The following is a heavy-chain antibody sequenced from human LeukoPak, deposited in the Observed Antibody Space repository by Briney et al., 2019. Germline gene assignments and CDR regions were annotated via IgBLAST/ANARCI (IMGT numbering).Heavy chain of an antibody. Sequence: PGGSLRLSCSVSGFTFSAYTMHCVRQAPGRGLQYVSSININGGKTYYADSVKGRFTISRDNSKNTLFLQMSSLRVEDTAVYYCVKDKWIDYWGQGVLVTVSS. J-gene: IGHJ4*02. V-gene: IGHV3-64D*09. CDR3: VKDKWIDY. D-gene: IGHD2-8*01. CDR1: GFTFSAYT. CDR2: ININGGKT.